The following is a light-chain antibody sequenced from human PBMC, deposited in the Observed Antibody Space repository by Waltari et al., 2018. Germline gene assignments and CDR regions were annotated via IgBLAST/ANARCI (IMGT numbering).Light chain of an antibody. Sequence: SSELTQDPAVSVALVQSVSITCQGDSLRTYYASWYQQKPGQAPVVVIYGKNNRPSGIPDRFSGSSSGNTASLTITGAQAEDEADYYCNSRSWKFGGGTKLTVL. CDR2: GKN. V-gene: IGLV3-19*01. CDR1: SLRTYY. CDR3: NSRSWK. J-gene: IGLJ3*02.